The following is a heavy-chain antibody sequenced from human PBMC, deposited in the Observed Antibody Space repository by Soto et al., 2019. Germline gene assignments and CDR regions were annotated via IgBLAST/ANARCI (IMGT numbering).Heavy chain of an antibody. V-gene: IGHV3-9*01. J-gene: IGHJ4*02. CDR1: GFTFDDYA. Sequence: GGSLGLSCAASGFTFDDYAMHWVRQAPGKGLEWVSGISWNSDNVGYADSVKGRFTISRDNAKNSLYLQMNSLRAEDTALYYCAKGEIYCSGGTCFTLIDYSGQGTLVTVSS. D-gene: IGHD2-15*01. CDR2: ISWNSDNV. CDR3: AKGEIYCSGGTCFTLIDY.